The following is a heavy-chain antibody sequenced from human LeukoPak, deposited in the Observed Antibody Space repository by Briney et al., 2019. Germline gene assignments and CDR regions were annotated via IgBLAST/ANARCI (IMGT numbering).Heavy chain of an antibody. CDR1: GFTFSSYW. D-gene: IGHD6-19*01. Sequence: GGSLRLSCAASGFTFSSYWMHWVRQAPGKGLVWVSRINTDGSSTTYADSVKGRFTISRDNSKDTVFLQMNNLRAEDTAMYYCAKRGGESNGWGAFDYWGQGTLVTVSS. CDR2: INTDGSST. V-gene: IGHV3-74*01. CDR3: AKRGGESNGWGAFDY. J-gene: IGHJ4*02.